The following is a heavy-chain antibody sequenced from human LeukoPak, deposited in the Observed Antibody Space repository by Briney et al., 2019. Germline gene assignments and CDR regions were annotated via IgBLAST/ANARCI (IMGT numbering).Heavy chain of an antibody. CDR3: ARGVPPEWLVQKIDAFDI. V-gene: IGHV4-31*03. D-gene: IGHD6-19*01. CDR2: IYYSGST. CDR1: GGSISSGGYY. Sequence: SQTLSLTCTVSGGSISSGGYYWSWIRQHPGKGLEWIGYIYYSGSTYYNPSLKSRVTISVDTSKNQFSLKLSSVTAADTAVYYCARGVPPEWLVQKIDAFDIWGQGTMVTVSS. J-gene: IGHJ3*02.